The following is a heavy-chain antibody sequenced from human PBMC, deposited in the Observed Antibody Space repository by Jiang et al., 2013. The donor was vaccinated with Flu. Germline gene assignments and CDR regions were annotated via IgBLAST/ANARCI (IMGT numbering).Heavy chain of an antibody. CDR2: IYTSGNT. CDR1: GVSTTIYY. V-gene: IGHV4-4*07. CDR3: ARVYPTTAGDY. D-gene: IGHD4-17*01. Sequence: LLKPSETLSLTCAVSGVSTTIYYWTWIRQSAGKGLEWIGRIYTSGNTNYNPSLKSRVSMSIDTSKNQFSLKLSSVTAADTAVYYCARVYPTTAGDYWGQGTLVTVSS. J-gene: IGHJ4*02.